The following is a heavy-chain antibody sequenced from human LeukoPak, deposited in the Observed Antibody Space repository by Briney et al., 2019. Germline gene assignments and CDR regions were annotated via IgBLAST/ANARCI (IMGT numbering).Heavy chain of an antibody. J-gene: IGHJ4*02. CDR3: ARVQRDSSGYLH. CDR1: GYTFTSYG. Sequence: ASVKDSCKASGYTFTSYGISWVRQAPRQRLEWMGWISACNGITNYAQKLQGRVTMTTDTSTSTAYMELRGLRSDDTAVYYWARVQRDSSGYLHWGQGTFVTVSS. V-gene: IGHV1-18*01. CDR2: ISACNGIT. D-gene: IGHD3-22*01.